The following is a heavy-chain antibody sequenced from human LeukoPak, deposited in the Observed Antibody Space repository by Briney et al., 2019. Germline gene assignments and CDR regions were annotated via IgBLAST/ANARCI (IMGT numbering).Heavy chain of an antibody. CDR3: ASWGGGYAFFDY. Sequence: SGTLSLPCTVSGFSLSSGYYWGWGRQPPGEGAGWIGSIYHSGSTYYNPSLKSRVTISVDTSKNQFSLKLSSVIAADTAVYYCASWGGGYAFFDYWGQGTLVTVSS. V-gene: IGHV4-38-2*02. CDR1: GFSLSSGYY. CDR2: IYHSGST. D-gene: IGHD3-16*01. J-gene: IGHJ4*02.